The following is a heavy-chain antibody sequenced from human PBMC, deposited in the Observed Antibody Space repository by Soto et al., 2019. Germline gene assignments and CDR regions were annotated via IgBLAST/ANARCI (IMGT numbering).Heavy chain of an antibody. J-gene: IGHJ6*02. CDR1: GYTFTGYY. V-gene: IGHV1-2*02. Sequence: ASVKVSCKASGYTFTGYYMHWVRQAPGQGLEWMGWINPNSGGTNYAQKFQGRVTMTRDTSISTAYMELSRLRSDDTAVYYCARSIAASTGGMAVCGQGTTVTVSS. D-gene: IGHD2-15*01. CDR2: INPNSGGT. CDR3: ARSIAASTGGMAV.